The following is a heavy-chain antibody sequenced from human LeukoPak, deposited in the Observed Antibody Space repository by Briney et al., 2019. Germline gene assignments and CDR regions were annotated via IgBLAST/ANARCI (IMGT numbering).Heavy chain of an antibody. V-gene: IGHV3-30*02. J-gene: IGHJ4*02. CDR3: AARSGYDSSGYWDY. Sequence: GSLRLSCAASGFTFSSYGMHWVRQAPGKGLEWVAFIRYDGSNKYYADSVKGRFTISRDNSKNTLYLQMNSLRAEDTAVYYCAARSGYDSSGYWDYWGQGTLVTVSS. CDR2: IRYDGSNK. D-gene: IGHD3-22*01. CDR1: GFTFSSYG.